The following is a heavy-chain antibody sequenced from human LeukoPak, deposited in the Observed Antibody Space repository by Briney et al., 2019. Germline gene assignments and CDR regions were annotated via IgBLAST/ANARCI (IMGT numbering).Heavy chain of an antibody. Sequence: SVKVSCKASGGTFSSYAISWVRQAPGQGLEWMGGIIPIFGTANYAQKFQGRVTITADESTSTAYMELSSLRSEDTAVYYCARVDGDSSSSEYFQHWGQGTLVTVSS. CDR3: ARVDGDSSSSEYFQH. CDR1: GGTFSSYA. J-gene: IGHJ1*01. V-gene: IGHV1-69*13. CDR2: IIPIFGTA. D-gene: IGHD6-6*01.